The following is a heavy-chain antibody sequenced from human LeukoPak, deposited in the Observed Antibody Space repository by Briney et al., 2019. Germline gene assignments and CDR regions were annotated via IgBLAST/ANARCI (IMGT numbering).Heavy chain of an antibody. Sequence: GGSLRLSCAASGFTVSSNYMSWVRQAPGKGLEWVSVIYSGGSTYYADSVKGRFTISRDNSKNTLYLQMNSLRAEDTAVYYCARAGYYDSSGSPSSLFDYWGQGTLVTVSS. V-gene: IGHV3-66*02. CDR3: ARAGYYDSSGSPSSLFDY. D-gene: IGHD3-22*01. CDR2: IYSGGST. CDR1: GFTVSSNY. J-gene: IGHJ4*02.